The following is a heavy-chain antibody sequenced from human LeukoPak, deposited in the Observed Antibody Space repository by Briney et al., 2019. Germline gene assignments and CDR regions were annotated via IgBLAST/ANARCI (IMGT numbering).Heavy chain of an antibody. Sequence: GGSLRLSCAASGFTFSIYAMHWVRQAPGKGLQWVAVISYDGSQKYYADSVRGRFTISRDNSNNTLYLQMNSLRAENTAVYYCASLLIPDIDYWGQGTLVSVSS. D-gene: IGHD3-16*01. CDR3: ASLLIPDIDY. J-gene: IGHJ4*02. CDR2: ISYDGSQK. V-gene: IGHV3-30-3*01. CDR1: GFTFSIYA.